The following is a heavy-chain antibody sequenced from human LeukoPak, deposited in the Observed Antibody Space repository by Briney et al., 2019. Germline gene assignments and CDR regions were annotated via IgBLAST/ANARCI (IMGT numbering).Heavy chain of an antibody. J-gene: IGHJ6*02. Sequence: PGGSLRLSCAASGFTFSRYAMSWVRQAPGKGLEWVSAISGSGGSTYYADPVKGRFTIFRDNSKNTLYLQMNSLRAEDTAVYYCAKSGLGVFRGLDVWGQGTTVTVSS. CDR2: ISGSGGST. CDR3: AKSGLGVFRGLDV. CDR1: GFTFSRYA. V-gene: IGHV3-23*01. D-gene: IGHD3-10*01.